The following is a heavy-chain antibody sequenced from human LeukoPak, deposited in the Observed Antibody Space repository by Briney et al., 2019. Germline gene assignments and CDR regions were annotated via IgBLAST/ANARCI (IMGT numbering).Heavy chain of an antibody. J-gene: IGHJ6*03. V-gene: IGHV4-59*12. CDR2: IYYSGST. CDR1: GGSISSYY. D-gene: IGHD3-10*01. Sequence: PSETLSLTCTVSGGSISSYYWSWIRQPPGKGLEWIGYIYYSGSTNYNPSLKSRVTISVDTSKNQFSLKLSSVTAADTAVYYCARDYSYYYGSGSFDYYYYYMDVWGKGTTVTVSS. CDR3: ARDYSYYYGSGSFDYYYYYMDV.